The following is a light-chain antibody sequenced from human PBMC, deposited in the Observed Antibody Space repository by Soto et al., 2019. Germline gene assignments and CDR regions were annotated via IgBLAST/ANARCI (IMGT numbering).Light chain of an antibody. V-gene: IGKV1-5*03. Sequence: DLQMTQSPSSLSASVGDRVTIACRASQSISSWLAWYQQKPGKAPKLLIYKASSLESGVPSRFSGSGSGTEFTLTISSLQPDDFATYYCQQYSGYPWTFGQGTKVDIK. J-gene: IGKJ1*01. CDR3: QQYSGYPWT. CDR2: KAS. CDR1: QSISSW.